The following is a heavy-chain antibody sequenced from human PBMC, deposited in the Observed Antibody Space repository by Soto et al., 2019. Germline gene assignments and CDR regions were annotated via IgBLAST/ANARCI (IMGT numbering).Heavy chain of an antibody. J-gene: IGHJ6*02. CDR1: GYTFTSYG. D-gene: IGHD3-3*01. V-gene: IGHV1-18*01. CDR2: ISAYNGNT. Sequence: QVQLVQSGAEVKKPGASVKVSCKASGYTFTSYGISWVRQAPGQGLEWMGWISAYNGNTNYAQKLQGRVTMTTDTSTSTVYMELRSLRSDDTAVYYCARDESEHRPYYYYSGMDVWGQGTTVTVSS. CDR3: ARDESEHRPYYYYSGMDV.